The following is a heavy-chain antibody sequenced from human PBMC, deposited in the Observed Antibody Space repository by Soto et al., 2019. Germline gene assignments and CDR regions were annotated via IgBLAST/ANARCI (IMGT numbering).Heavy chain of an antibody. CDR2: IYYSGST. J-gene: IGHJ2*01. CDR3: ARGDYYDSLGYFDL. Sequence: KASETLSLTCTFSGVSISSGDYYWSWIRQPPGKGLEWIVYIYYSGSTYYNPSLKSRVTISVDTSKNQFSLKLSSVTAADTAVYYCARGDYYDSLGYFDLWGSGTLVTVSS. V-gene: IGHV4-30-4*01. D-gene: IGHD3-22*01. CDR1: GVSISSGDYY.